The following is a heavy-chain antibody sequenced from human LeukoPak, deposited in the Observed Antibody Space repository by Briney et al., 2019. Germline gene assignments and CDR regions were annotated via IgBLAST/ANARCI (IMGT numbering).Heavy chain of an antibody. CDR1: GFTFSSYG. V-gene: IGHV3-30*02. CDR3: ATSIVVVPAAPESDFDY. J-gene: IGHJ4*02. Sequence: PGGSLRLSRAASGFTFSSYGMHWVRQAPGKGLEWVAFIRYDGSNKYYADSVKGRFTISRDNSKNTLYLQMNSLRAEDTAVYYCATSIVVVPAAPESDFDYWGQGTLVTVSS. D-gene: IGHD2-2*01. CDR2: IRYDGSNK.